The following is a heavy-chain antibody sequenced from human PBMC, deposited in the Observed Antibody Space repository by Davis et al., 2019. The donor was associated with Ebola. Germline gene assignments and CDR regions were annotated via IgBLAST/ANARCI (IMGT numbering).Heavy chain of an antibody. CDR2: ISSSGSTI. D-gene: IGHD2-15*01. CDR1: GFTFSSYS. CDR3: ARSAGGPDY. V-gene: IGHV3-48*04. Sequence: GESLKISCAASGFTFSSYSMNRVRQAPGKGLEWVSYISSSGSTIYYADSVKGRFTISRDNAQNSLYLQMISLRAEDTAVYYCARSAGGPDYWGQGTLVTVSS. J-gene: IGHJ4*02.